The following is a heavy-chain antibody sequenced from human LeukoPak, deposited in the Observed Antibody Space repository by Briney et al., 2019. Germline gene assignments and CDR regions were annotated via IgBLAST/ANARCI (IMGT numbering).Heavy chain of an antibody. CDR2: IIPIFGTA. V-gene: IGHV1-69*13. CDR1: GGTFSSYA. CDR3: AREWRGSGSYYFDY. D-gene: IGHD3-10*01. Sequence: ASVKVSCTASGGTFSSYAISWVRQAPGQGLEWMGGIIPIFGTANYAQKFQGRVTITADESTSTAYMELSSLRSEDTAVYYCAREWRGSGSYYFDYWGQGTLVTVSS. J-gene: IGHJ4*02.